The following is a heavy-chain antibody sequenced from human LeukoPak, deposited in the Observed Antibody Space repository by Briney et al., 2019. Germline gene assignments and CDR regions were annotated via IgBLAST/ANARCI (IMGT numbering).Heavy chain of an antibody. CDR3: ARFSLSSSNFDY. V-gene: IGHV4-34*01. CDR1: GGSFSDYY. CDR2: INHSTSA. J-gene: IGHJ4*02. D-gene: IGHD6-6*01. Sequence: SETLSLTCAVYGGSFSDYYWSWVRQAPGKGLEWIGEINHSTSASYYNPSLKSRVAISLDTSNNQFSLKLSSVTAADTAVYYCARFSLSSSNFDYWGQGTLITVSS.